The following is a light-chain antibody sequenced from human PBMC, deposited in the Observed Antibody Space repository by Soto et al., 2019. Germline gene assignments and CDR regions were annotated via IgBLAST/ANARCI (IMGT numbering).Light chain of an antibody. V-gene: IGLV6-57*02. CDR1: SGRIASNY. Sequence: NFMLTQPHSVSESPGKTVTISCTGSSGRIASNYVQWYQQRPGSAHTTVIYEDNQRPSGVPDRFSGSIDSSSNSASLTISGLKTEDEADYYCQSYDSSRVFGGGTKLTVL. J-gene: IGLJ3*02. CDR2: EDN. CDR3: QSYDSSRV.